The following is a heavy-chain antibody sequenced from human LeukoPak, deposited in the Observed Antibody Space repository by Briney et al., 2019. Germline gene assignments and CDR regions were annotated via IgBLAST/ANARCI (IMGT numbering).Heavy chain of an antibody. D-gene: IGHD3-3*01. CDR3: AKITIFGVVTSDY. CDR1: GFTFSSYA. Sequence: EPGGSLRLSCAASGFTFSSYAMSWVRQAPGKGLEWVSAISGSGSSTYYADSVKGRFTISRDNSKNTLYLQMNSLRAEDTAVYYCAKITIFGVVTSDYWGQGTLVTVSS. V-gene: IGHV3-23*01. CDR2: ISGSGSST. J-gene: IGHJ4*02.